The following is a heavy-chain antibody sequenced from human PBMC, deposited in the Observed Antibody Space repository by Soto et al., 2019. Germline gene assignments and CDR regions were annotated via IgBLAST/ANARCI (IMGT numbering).Heavy chain of an antibody. D-gene: IGHD3-22*01. Sequence: PSETLSLTCTVSGAPITINYWSWIRQAPGKGLEWIGYIYYSGSTTYNPSLKSRVTMSADTSKDQFSLKLNSVTAADTAVYYCAKDRGTMIVWAVSTGFDPWGQGTLVTVSS. CDR2: IYYSGST. CDR3: AKDRGTMIVWAVSTGFDP. CDR1: GAPITINY. J-gene: IGHJ5*02. V-gene: IGHV4-59*01.